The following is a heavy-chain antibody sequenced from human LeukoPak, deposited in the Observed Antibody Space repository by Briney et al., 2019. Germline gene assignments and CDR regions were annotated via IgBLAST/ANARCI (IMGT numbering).Heavy chain of an antibody. J-gene: IGHJ3*02. CDR1: GYTFTSYD. V-gene: IGHV1-8*03. Sequence: GASVKVSCKASGYTFTSYDINWVRQATGQGLEWMGWMNPNSGNTGYAQKFQGRVTITRNTSISTAYMELSSLRSEDTAVYYCARWSGSYDAFDIWGQGTMVTVSS. D-gene: IGHD1-26*01. CDR2: MNPNSGNT. CDR3: ARWSGSYDAFDI.